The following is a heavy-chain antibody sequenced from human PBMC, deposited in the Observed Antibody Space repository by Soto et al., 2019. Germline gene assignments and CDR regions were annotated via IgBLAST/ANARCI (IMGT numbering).Heavy chain of an antibody. D-gene: IGHD3-10*01. CDR1: GFTFTTRA. CDR3: ATGPQHFDY. Sequence: GGSLRLSCAASGFTFTTRAMSWVRQAPGKGLQWVSGISGSGGTTYYADSVKGRLTISRENSTNMLYLQMNSLRDDDTAVYYCATGPQHFDYRGRGTSVTVSP. J-gene: IGHJ4*02. V-gene: IGHV3-23*01. CDR2: ISGSGGTT.